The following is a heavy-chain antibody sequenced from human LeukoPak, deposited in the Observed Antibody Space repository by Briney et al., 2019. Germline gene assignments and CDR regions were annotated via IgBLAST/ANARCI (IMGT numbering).Heavy chain of an antibody. D-gene: IGHD2-15*01. J-gene: IGHJ4*02. CDR3: VKGCSYTGCYTSEN. CDR2: ISGSGDST. Sequence: GGSLRLSCAASGFTFNNYAMSWVRQAPGKGLEWVSTISGSGDSTHYADSVKGRFTISRDNSKNTLYMQMNSLRVEGTAVYYCVKGCSYTGCYTSENWGQGTLVTVSS. V-gene: IGHV3-23*01. CDR1: GFTFNNYA.